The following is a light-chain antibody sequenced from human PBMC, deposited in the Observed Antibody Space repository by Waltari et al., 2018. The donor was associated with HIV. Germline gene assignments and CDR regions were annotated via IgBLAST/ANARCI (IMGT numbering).Light chain of an antibody. Sequence: EIVMTQSPATLSVSPGERATLSCRASQSVSSNLAWYQQKAGQAPRLLLYGASTRATGIPARLSGSGSGTEFTLTISSLQSEDFAIYYCQQYNNWPLTWTFGQGTKVEIK. CDR2: GAS. CDR3: QQYNNWPLTWT. J-gene: IGKJ1*01. V-gene: IGKV3-15*01. CDR1: QSVSSN.